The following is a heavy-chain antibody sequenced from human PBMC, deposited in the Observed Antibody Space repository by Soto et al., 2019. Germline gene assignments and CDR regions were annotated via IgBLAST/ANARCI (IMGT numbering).Heavy chain of an antibody. CDR3: ARWPQLEPRFDY. Sequence: QVQLQESGPGLVKPSQTLSLTCTVSGGSISSGDYYWSWIRQHPGKGLEWIGYIYYSGSTYYNPSLKSRVTISVDPSKNQFSLKLSSVTAADKAVYYCARWPQLEPRFDYWGQGTLVTVSS. CDR2: IYYSGST. D-gene: IGHD1-1*01. V-gene: IGHV4-31*03. J-gene: IGHJ4*02. CDR1: GGSISSGDYY.